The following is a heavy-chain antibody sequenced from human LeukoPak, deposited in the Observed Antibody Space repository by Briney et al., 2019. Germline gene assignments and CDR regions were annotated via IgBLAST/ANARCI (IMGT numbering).Heavy chain of an antibody. CDR1: GFTFSSYW. Sequence: GGSLRLSCAASGFTFSSYWMNWVRQAPGKGLEWVAHIKQDGSEKNYVDSVKGRFTISRDNAKNSLYLQMNSLRAEDTAVYYCARERWSLYSNDYYYYGLDVWGQGTTVTVSS. V-gene: IGHV3-7*01. J-gene: IGHJ6*02. D-gene: IGHD3-3*01. CDR3: ARERWSLYSNDYYYYGLDV. CDR2: IKQDGSEK.